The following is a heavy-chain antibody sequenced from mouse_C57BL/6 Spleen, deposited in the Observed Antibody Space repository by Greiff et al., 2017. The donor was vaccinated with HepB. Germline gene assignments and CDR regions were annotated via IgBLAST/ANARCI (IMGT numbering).Heavy chain of an antibody. V-gene: IGHV1-42*01. CDR3: ARGGVFDY. Sequence: VQLQQSGPELVKPGASVKISCKASGYSFTGYYMNWVKQSPEKSLEWIGEINPSTGGTTYNQKFKAKATLTVDKSSSTAYMQLNSLTSEDSAVYCWARGGVFDYWGQGTTLTVSS. CDR1: GYSFTGYY. J-gene: IGHJ2*01. CDR2: INPSTGGT.